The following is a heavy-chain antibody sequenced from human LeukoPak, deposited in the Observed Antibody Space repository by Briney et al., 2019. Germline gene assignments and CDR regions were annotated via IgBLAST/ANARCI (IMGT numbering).Heavy chain of an antibody. J-gene: IGHJ3*01. Sequence: PSETLSFTCAVYGGTFSGYYWNWIRHSPGKGLEWIGEINDSGSSYYNPSLKSRATISVDTSINHFSLQLSSLTAADTAIYYCARGTPRFDSWGQGTMVTVS. CDR1: GGTFSGYY. CDR3: ARGTPRFDS. V-gene: IGHV4-34*01. D-gene: IGHD2-15*01. CDR2: INDSGSS.